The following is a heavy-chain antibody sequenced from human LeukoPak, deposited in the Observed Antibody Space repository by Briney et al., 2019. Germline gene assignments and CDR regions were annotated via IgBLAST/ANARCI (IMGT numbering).Heavy chain of an antibody. V-gene: IGHV4-38-2*02. Sequence: SETLSLTCTVSGYSISSGYYWGWIRQPPGKGLEWIGSTYHSGSTYYNPSLKSRVTISVDTSKNQFSLKLSSVTAADTAVYYCARGPNYDILTGYYNVIDYWGQGTLVTVSS. CDR3: ARGPNYDILTGYYNVIDY. CDR2: TYHSGST. D-gene: IGHD3-9*01. J-gene: IGHJ4*02. CDR1: GYSISSGYY.